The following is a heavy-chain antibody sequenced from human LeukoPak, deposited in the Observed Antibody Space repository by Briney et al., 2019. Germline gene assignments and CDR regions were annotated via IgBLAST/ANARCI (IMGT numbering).Heavy chain of an antibody. Sequence: ASVKVSCKASGYTFTSYGISWVRQAPGQGLEWMGWISAYNGNTNYAQKLQGRVTMTTDTSTSTAYMELRSLRSDDTAVYYCARLVSYSSGWYGWFDPWGQGTLVTVSS. CDR1: GYTFTSYG. D-gene: IGHD6-19*01. CDR3: ARLVSYSSGWYGWFDP. V-gene: IGHV1-18*01. J-gene: IGHJ5*02. CDR2: ISAYNGNT.